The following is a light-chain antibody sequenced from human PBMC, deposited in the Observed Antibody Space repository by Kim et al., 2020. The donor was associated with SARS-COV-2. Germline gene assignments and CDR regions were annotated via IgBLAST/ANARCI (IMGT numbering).Light chain of an antibody. CDR2: AAS. V-gene: IGKV1-39*01. J-gene: IGKJ4*01. CDR3: QQSHTAPLLT. Sequence: ASVGVRVTIACRASHSINTYLNWYQQKPGKAPKLLMYAASTFQSGVPARFSGSGSGTDYTPTIISLQPEDFATYYCQQSHTAPLLTFGGGTKLEI. CDR1: HSINTY.